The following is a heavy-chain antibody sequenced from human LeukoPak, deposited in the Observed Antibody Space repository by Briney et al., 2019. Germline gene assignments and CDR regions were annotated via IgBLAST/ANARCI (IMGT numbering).Heavy chain of an antibody. CDR3: AKANWVSNADAVW. J-gene: IGHJ4*02. D-gene: IGHD1-1*01. V-gene: IGHV3-23*01. Sequence: GGSLRLSCAATGFSFTTYAMSWVRQAPARGPEWVSSSRGGGETFYADSVKGRFTLSRDDSKNTVYLQLNNLRVEDTAIHYCAKANWVSNADAVWWGQGTHVTVSS. CDR1: GFSFTTYA. CDR2: SSRGGGET.